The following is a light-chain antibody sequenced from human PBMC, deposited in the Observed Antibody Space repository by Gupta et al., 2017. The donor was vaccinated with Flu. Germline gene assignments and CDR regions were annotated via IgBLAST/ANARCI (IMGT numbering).Light chain of an antibody. CDR2: EDT. CDR1: SSNIGNTY. V-gene: IGLV1-51*02. Sequence: QSVLTQPPSVSPAPGQKVTISCSGSSSNIGNTYVSWYQQFPGTAPKHLIYEDTKRPSGIPDRFSGSKSATSATLGITGLQTGDEADYHCATWDNSRSAWVFGGGTKLTVL. J-gene: IGLJ3*02. CDR3: ATWDNSRSAWV.